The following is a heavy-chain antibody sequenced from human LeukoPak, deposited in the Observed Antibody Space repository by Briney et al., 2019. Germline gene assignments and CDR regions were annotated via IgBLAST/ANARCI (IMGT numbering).Heavy chain of an antibody. D-gene: IGHD6-13*01. CDR2: IYYSGST. V-gene: IGHV4-39*01. J-gene: IGHJ4*02. CDR1: GGSISSSSYY. Sequence: SETLSLTCTASGGSISSSSYYWGWIRQPPGKGLEWIGSIYYSGSTYYNPSLKSRVTISVDTSKNQFSLKLSSVTAADTAVYYCARLGIAAAAYYFDYWGQGTLVTVSS. CDR3: ARLGIAAAAYYFDY.